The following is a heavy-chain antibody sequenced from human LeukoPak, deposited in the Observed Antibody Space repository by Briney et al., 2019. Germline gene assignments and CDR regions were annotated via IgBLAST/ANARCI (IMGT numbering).Heavy chain of an antibody. D-gene: IGHD2-15*01. CDR3: AREYRLGYCSGGSCYSAFDY. J-gene: IGHJ4*02. CDR2: IIPIFGTA. CDR1: GGTFISYA. Sequence: ASVKVSCKASGGTFISYAISWVRQAPGQGLEWMGGIIPIFGTANYAQKFQGRVTITADESTSTAYMEVSSLRSEDTAVYYCAREYRLGYCSGGSCYSAFDYWGQGTLVTVSS. V-gene: IGHV1-69*13.